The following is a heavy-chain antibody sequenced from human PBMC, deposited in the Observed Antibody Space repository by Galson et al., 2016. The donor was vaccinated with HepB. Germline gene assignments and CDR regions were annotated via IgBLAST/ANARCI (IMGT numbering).Heavy chain of an antibody. D-gene: IGHD6-13*01. CDR1: GYIFTSFD. CDR2: MNPKTGNT. J-gene: IGHJ4*02. V-gene: IGHV1-8*01. Sequence: SVKVSCKASGYIFTSFDIHWVRQAPGQGLEWVGWMNPKTGNTGYAHTFQGRVTLTRDNYTNTAYMELTGLTSEDTALYFCTKINGHQLAGASDFWGRGTQVTVSS. CDR3: TKINGHQLAGASDF.